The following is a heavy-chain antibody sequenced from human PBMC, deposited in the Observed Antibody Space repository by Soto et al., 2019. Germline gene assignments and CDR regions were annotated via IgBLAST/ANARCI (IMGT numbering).Heavy chain of an antibody. CDR1: GGSFSGYY. CDR2: INYSGST. CDR3: ARRNDFYALDV. Sequence: SETLSLTCSVSGGSFSGYYWGWVRQPPGKGLEWVGEINYSGSTNYNPSLKRRVTISVDTSKNQVSLKVTSVTAADTAMYYCARRNDFYALDVWGKGTRFTASS. J-gene: IGHJ6*03. D-gene: IGHD2-21*02. V-gene: IGHV4-34*01.